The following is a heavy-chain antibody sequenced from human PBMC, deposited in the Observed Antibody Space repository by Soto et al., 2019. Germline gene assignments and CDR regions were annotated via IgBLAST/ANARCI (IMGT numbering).Heavy chain of an antibody. V-gene: IGHV3-33*01. J-gene: IGHJ4*02. CDR3: AREAPIAVAGYFDY. Sequence: VQLVESGGGLVQPGRSLRLSCAASGFTFSSYGMHWVRQAPGKGQEWVAVVWYDGSNKYYADSVKGRFTISRDNSKNTLYLQMNSLRAEDTAVYYCAREAPIAVAGYFDYWGQGTLVTVSS. CDR1: GFTFSSYG. D-gene: IGHD6-19*01. CDR2: VWYDGSNK.